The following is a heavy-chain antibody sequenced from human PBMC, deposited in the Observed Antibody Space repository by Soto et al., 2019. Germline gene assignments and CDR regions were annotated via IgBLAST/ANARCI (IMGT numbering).Heavy chain of an antibody. Sequence: EVQLVQSGAEVKKPGESLKISCKGSGYSFTSYWIGWVRQMPGKGLEWMGIIYTGDSDTRYSPSFQGQVTISADKSISTAFLQWSRLKASDTGLYFFARHTWSCGSPAASGFWGQGTLVTGSA. CDR2: IYTGDSDT. CDR3: ARHTWSCGSPAASGF. J-gene: IGHJ4*02. V-gene: IGHV5-51*01. CDR1: GYSFTSYW. D-gene: IGHD1-26*01.